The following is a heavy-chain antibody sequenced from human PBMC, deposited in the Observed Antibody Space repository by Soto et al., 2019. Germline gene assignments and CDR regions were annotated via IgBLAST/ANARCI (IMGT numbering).Heavy chain of an antibody. CDR2: TYYRSKWYN. V-gene: IGHV6-1*01. CDR3: SRDYYDSIGYSSPYYFDY. CDR1: GDSASSNSAA. D-gene: IGHD3-22*01. Sequence: SQTLSLTCAISGDSASSNSAAWNWIRQSPSRGLEWLGRTYYRSKWYNDYAVSMKSRITINPDTSKKQFSLQLNSVTPEDTAVYYWSRDYYDSIGYSSPYYFDYGGQGTLVTVS. J-gene: IGHJ4*02.